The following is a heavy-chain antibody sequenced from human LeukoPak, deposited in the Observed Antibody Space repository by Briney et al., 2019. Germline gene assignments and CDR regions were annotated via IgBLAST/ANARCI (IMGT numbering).Heavy chain of an antibody. J-gene: IGHJ3*02. Sequence: ASVKVSCKASGYTFTSYGISWVRQAPGQGLEWMGWISAYNGNTNYAQKLQGRVTMTTDTSTSTAYMELRSLRSDDTAVYYCARARWDYGGNADAFDIWGQGTMVTVSS. D-gene: IGHD4-23*01. CDR3: ARARWDYGGNADAFDI. V-gene: IGHV1-18*01. CDR1: GYTFTSYG. CDR2: ISAYNGNT.